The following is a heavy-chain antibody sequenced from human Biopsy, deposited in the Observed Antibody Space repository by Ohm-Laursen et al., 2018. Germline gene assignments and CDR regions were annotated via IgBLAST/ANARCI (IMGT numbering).Heavy chain of an antibody. J-gene: IGHJ4*02. CDR3: ATTTMDTSGWFGNYFDS. V-gene: IGHV4-39*07. D-gene: IGHD6-19*01. Sequence: TLSLTCTVSGGSISSSTTYYWAWLRQPPGKGLEWIGSIYNTETTFYNPSLRSRVTMSIDTSRNQFSLKLSSVTAADTAVYYCATTTMDTSGWFGNYFDSWGQGTLVTVSA. CDR1: GGSISSSTTYY. CDR2: IYNTETT.